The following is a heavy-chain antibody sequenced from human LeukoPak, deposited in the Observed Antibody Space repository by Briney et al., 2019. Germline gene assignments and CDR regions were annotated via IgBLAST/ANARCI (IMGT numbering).Heavy chain of an antibody. CDR1: GFTFNSHA. CDR2: ISGSGGST. D-gene: IGHD3-22*01. J-gene: IGHJ4*02. CDR3: AKGYYYDSSGNTAACLDY. V-gene: IGHV3-23*01. Sequence: GGSLRLSCAASGFTFNSHAMSWVRQAPGKGLEWVSAISGSGGSTYYADSVKGRFTISRDNSKNTLYVQMSSLRAEDTGVYYCAKGYYYDSSGNTAACLDYRGQGTLVTVS.